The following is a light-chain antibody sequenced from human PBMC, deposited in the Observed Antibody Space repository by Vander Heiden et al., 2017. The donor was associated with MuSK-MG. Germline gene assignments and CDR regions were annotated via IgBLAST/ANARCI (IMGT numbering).Light chain of an antibody. CDR1: QGIYTY. V-gene: IGKV1-27*01. CDR3: QTDHSAPFT. Sequence: DIQMTQSPSSLSASVGDRVTITCRASQGIYTYLAWFQQIPGKVPKLLLDRSSHLQSEVPSRFSGSGSGTDFTLTISGLQPGDVAPYSFQTDHSAPFTFGGGTKVXIK. CDR2: RSS. J-gene: IGKJ3*01.